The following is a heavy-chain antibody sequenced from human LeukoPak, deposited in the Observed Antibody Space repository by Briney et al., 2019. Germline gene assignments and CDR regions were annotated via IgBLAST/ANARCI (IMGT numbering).Heavy chain of an antibody. CDR3: ARDHTGILEWSNWFDP. CDR2: IFYSGRT. D-gene: IGHD3-3*01. V-gene: IGHV4-61*01. J-gene: IGHJ5*02. Sequence: SQTLSLTCTFSGGSAISGSYYWSWIRQPPGKGLEGIGYIFYSGRTNYNPSLKSQVSISVDTSKNQFSLKLSSVTAADTAVYYCARDHTGILEWSNWFDPWGQGTLVTVSS. CDR1: GGSAISGSYY.